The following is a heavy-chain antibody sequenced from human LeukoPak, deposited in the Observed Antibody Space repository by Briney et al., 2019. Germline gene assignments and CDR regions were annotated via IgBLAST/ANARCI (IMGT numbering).Heavy chain of an antibody. CDR1: GYTFTSYD. Sequence: ASVKVSRKASGYTFTSYDINWVRQATGQGLEWMGWMNPNSGNTGYAQKFQGRVTITRNTSISTAYMELSSLRSEDTAVYYCARGQGADRWLYYYYYMDVWGKGTTVTVSS. CDR2: MNPNSGNT. CDR3: ARGQGADRWLYYYYYMDV. V-gene: IGHV1-8*03. J-gene: IGHJ6*03. D-gene: IGHD1-26*01.